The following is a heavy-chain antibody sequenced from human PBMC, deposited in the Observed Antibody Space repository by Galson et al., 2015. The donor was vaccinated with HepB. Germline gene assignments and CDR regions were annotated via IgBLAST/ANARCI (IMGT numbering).Heavy chain of an antibody. J-gene: IGHJ4*02. D-gene: IGHD6-13*01. V-gene: IGHV3-73*01. CDR3: TRLTDLAGYSSS. Sequence: SLRLSFAASGFPFSGSAIHWVRQTCGKGLDWVGLLSSKARHSATDYAASLKGRFTLSSDDSKNTAYLHMQSRKTEDTAVYDCTRLTDLAGYSSSWGQGTLVTVSS. CDR2: LSSKARHSAT. CDR1: GFPFSGSA.